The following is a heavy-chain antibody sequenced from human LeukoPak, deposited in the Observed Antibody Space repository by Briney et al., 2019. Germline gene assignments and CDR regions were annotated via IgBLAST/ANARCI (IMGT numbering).Heavy chain of an antibody. V-gene: IGHV5-51*01. CDR1: GYSFTSYW. D-gene: IGHD6-13*01. CDR2: IYPGDSDT. Sequence: GESLKISCKGSGYSFTSYWTGWVRQMPGKGLEWMGIIYPGDSDTRYSPSFQGQVTISADKSISTAYLQWSSLKASDTAMYYCARQKYSSSWYVWFDPWGQGTLVTVSS. J-gene: IGHJ5*02. CDR3: ARQKYSSSWYVWFDP.